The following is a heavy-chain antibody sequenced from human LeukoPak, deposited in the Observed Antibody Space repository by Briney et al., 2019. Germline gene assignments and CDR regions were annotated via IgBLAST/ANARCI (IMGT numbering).Heavy chain of an antibody. D-gene: IGHD6-13*01. CDR3: AKEAAEDSSSWSSYYYYYYGMDV. V-gene: IGHV3-23*01. CDR2: ISGSGGST. CDR1: GFTFSSYA. J-gene: IGHJ6*02. Sequence: PGGSLRLSCAASGFTFSSYAMSWVRQAPGKGLEWVSAISGSGGSTYYADSVKGRFTISRDNSKNTLYLQMNSLRAEDTAVYYCAKEAAEDSSSWSSYYYYYYGMDVWGQGTTVTVFS.